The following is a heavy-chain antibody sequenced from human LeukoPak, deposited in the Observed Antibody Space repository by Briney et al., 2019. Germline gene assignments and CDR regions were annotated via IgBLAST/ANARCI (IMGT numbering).Heavy chain of an antibody. Sequence: SETLSLTCTVSGGSISSYYWSWIRQPPGKGLEWIGYIYYSGSTNYNPSLKSRVTISVDTSKNQFSLKLSSVTAADTAVYYCAREQLGGRFDYWGQXTLVTVSS. CDR3: AREQLGGRFDY. V-gene: IGHV4-59*01. CDR2: IYYSGST. J-gene: IGHJ4*02. D-gene: IGHD5-24*01. CDR1: GGSISSYY.